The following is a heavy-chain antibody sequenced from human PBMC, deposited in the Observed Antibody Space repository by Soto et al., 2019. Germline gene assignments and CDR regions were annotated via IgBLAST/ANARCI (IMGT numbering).Heavy chain of an antibody. CDR2: INPNSGGT. CDR3: ARGHSVIYYYYHYGIDV. J-gene: IGHJ6*02. V-gene: IGHV1-2*04. CDR1: GYTFTGYY. D-gene: IGHD2-15*01. Sequence: ASVKVSCKASGYTFTGYYMHWVRQAPGQGLEWMGWINPNSGGTNYAQKFQGWVTMTRDTSISTAYMELSRLRSDDTAVYYCARGHSVIYYYYHYGIDVWGQGTTDTVSS.